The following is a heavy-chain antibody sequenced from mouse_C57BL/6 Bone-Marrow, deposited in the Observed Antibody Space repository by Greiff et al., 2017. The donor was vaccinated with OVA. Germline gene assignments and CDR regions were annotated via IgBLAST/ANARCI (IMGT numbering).Heavy chain of an antibody. J-gene: IGHJ2*01. Sequence: EVKLMESGGGLVKPGGSLKLSCAASGFTFSSYTMSWVRQTPEKRLEWVATISGGGGNTYYPDSVKGRFTISRDNAKNTLYLQMSSLRSEDTALYYCARRDLDNYFDYWGQGTTLTVSS. CDR2: ISGGGGNT. CDR3: ARRDLDNYFDY. V-gene: IGHV5-9*01. D-gene: IGHD3-3*01. CDR1: GFTFSSYT.